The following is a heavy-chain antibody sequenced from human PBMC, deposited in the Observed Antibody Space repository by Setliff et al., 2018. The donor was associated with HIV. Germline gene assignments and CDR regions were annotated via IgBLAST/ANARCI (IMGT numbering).Heavy chain of an antibody. CDR1: GYTFTSYY. D-gene: IGHD1-20*01. J-gene: IGHJ6*03. CDR3: AREARYQDRYYCYMDV. CDR2: VNPSGGST. Sequence: ASVKVSCKASGYTFTSYYLHWVRQAPGQGLEWMGIVNPSGGSTTYAQKFQGRVTMTRDTSASTVYMELSSLRSEDTAVYYCAREARYQDRYYCYMDVWGKGTTVTVSS. V-gene: IGHV1-46*03.